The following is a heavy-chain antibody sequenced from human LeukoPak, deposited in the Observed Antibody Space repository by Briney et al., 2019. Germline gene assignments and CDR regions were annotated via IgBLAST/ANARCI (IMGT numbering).Heavy chain of an antibody. Sequence: GESLKISCTVSGYSFTSYWIGWARQMPVKGLEWMGIIYPGDSDTRYSPSFQGQVTISADKSISTAYLQWSSLKASDTAMYYCARLTDDILTGYFDYWGQGTLVTVSS. J-gene: IGHJ4*02. CDR2: IYPGDSDT. CDR3: ARLTDDILTGYFDY. V-gene: IGHV5-51*01. CDR1: GYSFTSYW. D-gene: IGHD3-9*01.